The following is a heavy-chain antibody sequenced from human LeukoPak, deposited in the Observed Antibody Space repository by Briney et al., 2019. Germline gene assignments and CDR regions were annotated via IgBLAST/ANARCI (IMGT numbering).Heavy chain of an antibody. J-gene: IGHJ5*02. CDR3: ARERRYCSGGSCYPHNWFDP. D-gene: IGHD2-15*01. V-gene: IGHV1-46*01. Sequence: GASVKVSCKASGYTFTSYYMHWVRQAPGQGLEWMGIINPSGGSTSYAQKFQGRVTMTRDTSTSTVYMELSSLRSEDTAVYYCARERRYCSGGSCYPHNWFDPWGQGTLVTVSS. CDR2: INPSGGST. CDR1: GYTFTSYY.